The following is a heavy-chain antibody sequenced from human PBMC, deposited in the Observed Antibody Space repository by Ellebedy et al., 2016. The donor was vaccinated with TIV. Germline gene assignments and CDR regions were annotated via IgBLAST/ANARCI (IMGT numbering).Heavy chain of an antibody. CDR1: GGSFSGYY. J-gene: IGHJ4*02. D-gene: IGHD3-16*02. Sequence: SETLSLXCAVYGGSFSGYYWSWIRQPPGKGLEWIGEINHSGSTNYNPSLKSRVTISVDTSKNQFSLKLSSVTAADTAVYYCARLLTYYDYVWGSYRRLSFDYWGQGTLVTVSS. CDR2: INHSGST. CDR3: ARLLTYYDYVWGSYRRLSFDY. V-gene: IGHV4-34*01.